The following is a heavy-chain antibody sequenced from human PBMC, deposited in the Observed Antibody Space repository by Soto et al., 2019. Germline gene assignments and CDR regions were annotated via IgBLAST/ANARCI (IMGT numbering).Heavy chain of an antibody. CDR3: AKGEWEWTTYFYX. CDR1: GFTFSNYA. D-gene: IGHD1-26*01. CDR2: ISDSGAVT. V-gene: IGHV3-23*01. J-gene: IGHJ4*02. Sequence: PGGSLRLSCVASGFTFSNYAMTWVRQAPGKGLEWLSTISDSGAVTFYADSVKGRFTVSRESSKNTLFLQMMSPRPEDTALYYCAKGEWEWTTYFYXWGKVTLVTVSX.